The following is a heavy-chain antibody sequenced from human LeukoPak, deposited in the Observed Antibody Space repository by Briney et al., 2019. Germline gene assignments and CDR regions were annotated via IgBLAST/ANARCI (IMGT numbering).Heavy chain of an antibody. D-gene: IGHD2-15*01. Sequence: SETLSLTCAVYGGSFSGYYWSWIRQPPGKGLEWIGEINHSGSTNYNPSLKSRVPISVDTSKNQFSLKLSSVTAADTAVYYCARVVAATLDYWGQGTLVTVSS. J-gene: IGHJ4*02. CDR3: ARVVAATLDY. V-gene: IGHV4-34*01. CDR2: INHSGST. CDR1: GGSFSGYY.